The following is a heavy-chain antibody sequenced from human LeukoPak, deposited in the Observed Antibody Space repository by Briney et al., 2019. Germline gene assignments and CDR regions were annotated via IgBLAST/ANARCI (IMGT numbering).Heavy chain of an antibody. CDR1: GFTFSSYA. Sequence: GGSLRLSCAASGFTFSSYAMSWVRQAPGKGLEWVSAISGSGGSTYYADSVKGRFTISRDNAKNSLYLQMNSLRAEDTAVYYCAKGPRISWFDPWGQGTLVTVSS. CDR2: ISGSGGST. CDR3: AKGPRISWFDP. J-gene: IGHJ5*02. D-gene: IGHD2-15*01. V-gene: IGHV3-23*01.